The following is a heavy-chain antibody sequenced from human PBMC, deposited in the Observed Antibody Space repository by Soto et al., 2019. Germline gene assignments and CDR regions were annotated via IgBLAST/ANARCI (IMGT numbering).Heavy chain of an antibody. CDR3: ATKFRIGHCSTFSCTPDY. D-gene: IGHD2-2*01. Sequence: GGSLRLSCATSGFTFSSYTMHWVRQAPGKGLEWVSTISGDSNYIYYADSMKGRFTVSRDNAKNSLYLQMNSLRAEDTAVYYCATKFRIGHCSTFSCTPDYWGQGTLVTVYS. CDR1: GFTFSSYT. CDR2: ISGDSNYI. V-gene: IGHV3-21*01. J-gene: IGHJ4*02.